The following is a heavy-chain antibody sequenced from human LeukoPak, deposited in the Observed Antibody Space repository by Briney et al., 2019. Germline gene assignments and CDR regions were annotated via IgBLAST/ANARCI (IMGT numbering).Heavy chain of an antibody. Sequence: KVSCKASGYTFTGYFMHWVRPAPGQGLEWMGWIYPNSGATKYSQKFQGRVTMTRDTSISTAYMELSGLRSDDTAVYYCGTLLSNGPFDYWGQGSLVTVSS. CDR1: GYTFTGYF. J-gene: IGHJ4*02. CDR2: IYPNSGAT. V-gene: IGHV1-2*02. CDR3: GTLLSNGPFDY.